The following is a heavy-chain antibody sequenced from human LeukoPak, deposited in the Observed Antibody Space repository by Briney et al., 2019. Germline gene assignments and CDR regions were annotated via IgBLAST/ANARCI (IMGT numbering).Heavy chain of an antibody. CDR1: GGSISSGSYY. V-gene: IGHV4-61*02. CDR3: ARVMTGRRVPYYYYYMDV. Sequence: PSETLSLTCTVSGGSISSGSYYWSWIRQPAGKGLEWIGRTYTSGSTNYNPSLKSRVTISVDTSKNQFSLKLSSVTAADTAVYYCARVMTGRRVPYYYYYMDVWGKGTTVTISS. J-gene: IGHJ6*03. D-gene: IGHD3-9*01. CDR2: TYTSGST.